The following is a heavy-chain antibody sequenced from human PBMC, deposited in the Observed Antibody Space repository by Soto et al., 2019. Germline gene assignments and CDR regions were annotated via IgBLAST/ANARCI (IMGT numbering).Heavy chain of an antibody. CDR1: VFTFSSYA. V-gene: IGHV3-23*01. CDR2: ISGSGGST. Sequence: VGSLRLSCASSVFTFSSYAMSCVRHSPGKGLEWVSAISGSGGSTYYADSVKGRFTISRDNSKNTLYLQMNSLRAEDTAVYYCAKVRRAVAGIHPLFEDWGQGTPVNVS. J-gene: IGHJ4*02. CDR3: AKVRRAVAGIHPLFED. D-gene: IGHD6-19*01.